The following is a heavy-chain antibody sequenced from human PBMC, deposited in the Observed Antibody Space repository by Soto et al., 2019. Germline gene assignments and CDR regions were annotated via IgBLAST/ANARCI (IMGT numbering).Heavy chain of an antibody. Sequence: PSETLSLTCTVSGVSISSYYWSWIRQPPGKGLEWIGYISLSGSTSYNPSLKSRVTISRDTSKNQFFLKLTSVTAADAAVYYCARGEAVSGERENWFDPWGQGTLVTVSS. D-gene: IGHD6-25*01. CDR3: ARGEAVSGERENWFDP. J-gene: IGHJ5*02. CDR2: ISLSGST. V-gene: IGHV4-59*01. CDR1: GVSISSYY.